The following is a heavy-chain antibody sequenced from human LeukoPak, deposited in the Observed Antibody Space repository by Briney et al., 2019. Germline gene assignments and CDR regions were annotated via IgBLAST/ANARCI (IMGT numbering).Heavy chain of an antibody. CDR2: ISLNGETT. CDR3: AQGFSSGWYPY. V-gene: IGHV3-23*01. D-gene: IGHD6-19*01. Sequence: PGGSLRLSCAVSGFSVSSFGMSWVRQAPGKGLEWISAISLNGETTCYADSVKGRFIISRDNSKNTLYLQLTSLRAEDTAVYYCAQGFSSGWYPYWGQGSLVSVSS. J-gene: IGHJ4*02. CDR1: GFSVSSFG.